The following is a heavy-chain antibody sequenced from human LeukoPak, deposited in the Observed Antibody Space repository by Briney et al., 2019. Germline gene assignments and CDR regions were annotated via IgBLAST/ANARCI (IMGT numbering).Heavy chain of an antibody. V-gene: IGHV4-34*01. CDR1: GGSFSGYY. J-gene: IGHJ4*02. Sequence: SETLSLTCAVYGGSFSGYYWGWIRQPPGKGLEWIGEINHSGSTNYNPSLKSRVTISVDTPKNQFSLKLSSVTAADTAVYYCAHVRGYSYGYGDYWGQGTLVTVSS. D-gene: IGHD5-18*01. CDR3: AHVRGYSYGYGDY. CDR2: INHSGST.